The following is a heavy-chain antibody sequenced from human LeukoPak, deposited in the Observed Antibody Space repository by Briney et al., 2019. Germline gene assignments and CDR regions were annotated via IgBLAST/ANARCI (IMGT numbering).Heavy chain of an antibody. V-gene: IGHV3-23*01. D-gene: IGHD4-17*01. CDR2: ISGSGGST. J-gene: IGHJ4*02. CDR1: GFTFSSYG. Sequence: GGSLRLSCEASGFTFSSYGMSWVRQAPGKGLEWVSAISGSGGSTYYADSVKGRFTISRDNSKNTLYLQMNSLRAEDTAVYYCAKNPGPYGDFDYFDYWGQGTLVTVSS. CDR3: AKNPGPYGDFDYFDY.